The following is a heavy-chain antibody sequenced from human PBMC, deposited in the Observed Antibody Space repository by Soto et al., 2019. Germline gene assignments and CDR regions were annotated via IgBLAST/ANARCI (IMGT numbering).Heavy chain of an antibody. V-gene: IGHV3-21*01. CDR2: ISSSSSYI. CDR3: ARPLLHSSSPPDY. CDR1: GFTFSSYT. D-gene: IGHD6-6*01. J-gene: IGHJ4*02. Sequence: SGGSLRLSXAASGFTFSSYTMNLVRQAPGKGLEWVSSISSSSSYIYYADSVKGRFTISRDNAKNSLYLQMNSLRAEDTAVYYCARPLLHSSSPPDYWGQGTLVTVSS.